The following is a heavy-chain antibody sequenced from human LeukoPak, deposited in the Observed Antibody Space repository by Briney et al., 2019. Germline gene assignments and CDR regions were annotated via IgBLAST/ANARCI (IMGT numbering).Heavy chain of an antibody. D-gene: IGHD5-12*01. J-gene: IGHJ4*02. CDR3: ARYVAFEFGGYRGTRIDY. CDR1: GYTFTSYG. V-gene: IGHV1-18*01. Sequence: ASVKVSCKASGYTFTSYGISWVRQAPGQGLEWMGWISAYNGNTNYAQKLQGRVTMTTDTSTSTAYMELRSLRSDDTAVYYCARYVAFEFGGYRGTRIDYWGQGTLVTVSS. CDR2: ISAYNGNT.